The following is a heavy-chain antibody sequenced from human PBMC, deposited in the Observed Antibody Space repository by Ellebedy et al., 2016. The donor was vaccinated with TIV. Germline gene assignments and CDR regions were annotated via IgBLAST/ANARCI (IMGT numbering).Heavy chain of an antibody. Sequence: PGGSLRLSCAASGFTFSIYAMTWVRQAPGKGLEWVSTVSVSVNSTYYADSMKGRFTISRDNSKNTLYLQMNSLRAEDTAVYYCARGTRAPYLVDYWGQGTLVTVSS. CDR1: GFTFSIYA. V-gene: IGHV3-23*01. CDR2: VSVSVNST. J-gene: IGHJ4*02. D-gene: IGHD1-14*01. CDR3: ARGTRAPYLVDY.